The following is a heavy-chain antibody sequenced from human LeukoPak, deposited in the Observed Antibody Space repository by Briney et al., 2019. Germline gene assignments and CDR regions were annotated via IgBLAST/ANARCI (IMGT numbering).Heavy chain of an antibody. Sequence: GGSLRLSCAASGFTFSSYSMNWVRQAPGKGLEWVSSISSSSSYIYYADSVKGRFTISRDNAKNSLYLQMNSLRAEDTAVYYCARDKSSSVATIPGYWGQGTLVTVSS. D-gene: IGHD5-24*01. V-gene: IGHV3-21*01. J-gene: IGHJ4*02. CDR3: ARDKSSSVATIPGY. CDR2: ISSSSSYI. CDR1: GFTFSSYS.